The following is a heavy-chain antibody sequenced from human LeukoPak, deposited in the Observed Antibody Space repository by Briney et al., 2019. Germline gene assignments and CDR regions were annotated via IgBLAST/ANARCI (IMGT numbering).Heavy chain of an antibody. V-gene: IGHV4-34*01. D-gene: IGHD1-26*01. Sequence: SETLSLTCAVYGGSFSGYYWSWIRQPPGKGPEWIGEINHSGSTNYNPSLKSRVTISVDTSKNQFSLKLSSVTAADTAVYYCARERDLLYYYYMDVRGKGTTVTVSS. CDR1: GGSFSGYY. J-gene: IGHJ6*03. CDR2: INHSGST. CDR3: ARERDLLYYYYMDV.